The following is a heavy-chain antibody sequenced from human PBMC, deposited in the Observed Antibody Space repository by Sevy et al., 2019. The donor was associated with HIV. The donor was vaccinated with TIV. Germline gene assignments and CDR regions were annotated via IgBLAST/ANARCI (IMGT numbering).Heavy chain of an antibody. V-gene: IGHV4-34*01. D-gene: IGHD3-22*01. CDR2: INHSGST. CDR1: GGSFSGYY. J-gene: IGHJ6*02. CDR3: ASNYVSSGYYSDYYYGMDV. Sequence: SETLSLTCAVYGGSFSGYYWSWIRQPPGKGLEWIGEINHSGSTNYNPSLKSQVTISLDTSKNQFSLKLSSMTAAGTAVYYFASNYVSSGYYSDYYYGMDVWGQGTTVTVSS.